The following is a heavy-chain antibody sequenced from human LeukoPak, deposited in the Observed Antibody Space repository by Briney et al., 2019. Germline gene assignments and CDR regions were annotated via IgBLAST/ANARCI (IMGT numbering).Heavy chain of an antibody. V-gene: IGHV4-61*02. J-gene: IGHJ4*02. Sequence: SETLSLTCTVSGGSISSGSYYWSWIRQPAGKGREWIGRIYTSGSTNYNPSLKSRVTISVDTSKNQFSLKLSSVTAADTAVYYCARAHDSSGYYYSYFDYWGQGTLVTVSS. D-gene: IGHD3-22*01. CDR1: GGSISSGSYY. CDR2: IYTSGST. CDR3: ARAHDSSGYYYSYFDY.